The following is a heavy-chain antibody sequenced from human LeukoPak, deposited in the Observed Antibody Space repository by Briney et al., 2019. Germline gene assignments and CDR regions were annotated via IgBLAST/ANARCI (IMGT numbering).Heavy chain of an antibody. V-gene: IGHV4-34*01. CDR2: INHSGST. Sequence: SETLSLTCAVYGGSFSGYYWSWIRQPPGKGLEWIGEINHSGSTNYNPSLKSRVTISVDTSKNQFSLKLSSVTAADTAVYYCARLSSPDYYDSSGYGLDYWGQGTLVTVSS. J-gene: IGHJ4*02. D-gene: IGHD3-22*01. CDR3: ARLSSPDYYDSSGYGLDY. CDR1: GGSFSGYY.